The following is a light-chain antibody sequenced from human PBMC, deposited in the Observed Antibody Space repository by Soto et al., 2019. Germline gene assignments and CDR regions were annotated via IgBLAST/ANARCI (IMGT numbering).Light chain of an antibody. J-gene: IGKJ4*01. CDR3: LQLNSYPLT. CDR2: AAS. Sequence: DIQLTQSPSFLSAPVGDRVTITCRASQAISSYLDWYQQKPGKGPKLLIHAASTLQSGVPLRFSGSGSWTEFTLTISSRQPEDFATYYCLQLNSYPLTFGGGTEVEIK. V-gene: IGKV1-9*01. CDR1: QAISSY.